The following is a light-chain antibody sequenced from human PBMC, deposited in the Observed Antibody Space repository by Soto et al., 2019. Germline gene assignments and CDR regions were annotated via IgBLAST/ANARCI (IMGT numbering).Light chain of an antibody. CDR2: GAS. CDR1: QSVSSSY. J-gene: IGKJ4*01. Sequence: EIVLTQSPGTLSLSPGERATLSCRASQSVSSSYFAWYQHKPGQAPRLLIYGASSRATGIPDRFSGSGSGTYFTLTISRLAPEYFAVYYCQQYGSSPLTCGGGTKVEIK. CDR3: QQYGSSPLT. V-gene: IGKV3-20*01.